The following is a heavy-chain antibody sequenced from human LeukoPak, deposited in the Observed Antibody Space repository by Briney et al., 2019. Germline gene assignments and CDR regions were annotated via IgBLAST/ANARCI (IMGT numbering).Heavy chain of an antibody. J-gene: IGHJ4*02. CDR2: ISSSSSSYI. Sequence: PGGSLRLSCAASGFTFSSYSMNWVRQAPGKGLEWVSSISSSSSSYIYYADSVKGRFTIPRDNAKNSLYLQMNSLRAEDTAIYYCATYRQVLLPFESWGQGTLVTVSS. D-gene: IGHD2-8*02. V-gene: IGHV3-21*04. CDR1: GFTFSSYS. CDR3: ATYRQVLLPFES.